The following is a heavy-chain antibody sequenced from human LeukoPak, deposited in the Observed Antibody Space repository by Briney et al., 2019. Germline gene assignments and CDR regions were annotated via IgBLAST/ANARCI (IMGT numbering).Heavy chain of an antibody. CDR1: GYTFTSYG. CDR2: ISAYNGNT. V-gene: IGHV1-18*01. J-gene: IGHJ4*02. D-gene: IGHD3-22*01. Sequence: ASVKVSCKASGYTFTSYGISWVRQAPGQGLEWMGWISAYNGNTNYAQKLQGRVTMTTDTSTSTAYMELRSLRSDGTAVYCCARPYYYDSSGYYWDYWGQGTLVTVSS. CDR3: ARPYYYDSSGYYWDY.